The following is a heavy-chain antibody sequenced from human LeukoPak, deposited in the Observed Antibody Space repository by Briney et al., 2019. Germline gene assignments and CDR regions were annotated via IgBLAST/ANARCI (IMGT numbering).Heavy chain of an antibody. CDR3: ARHREDWGFDS. CDR2: INHSGST. Sequence: SETLSLTCAVYGGSFSGYYWSWIRQPPGKGLEWIGEINHSGSTNYNPSLNSRVTISVDTSKNQFSLKLSSVTAADTAVYYCARHREDWGFDSWGQGTLVTVSS. J-gene: IGHJ4*02. CDR1: GGSFSGYY. V-gene: IGHV4-34*01. D-gene: IGHD7-27*01.